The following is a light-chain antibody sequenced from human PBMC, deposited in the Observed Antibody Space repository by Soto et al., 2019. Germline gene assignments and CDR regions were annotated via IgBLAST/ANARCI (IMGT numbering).Light chain of an antibody. CDR1: SSDVGSYNY. CDR3: SSYTAITTTRV. CDR2: DVS. J-gene: IGLJ2*01. Sequence: QSALTQPVSVSGSPGQSITISCTGTSSDVGSYNYVSWYQQHPGKAPQLMIYDVSSRPSGVSHRFSGSKSGNTASLTISGLQTEDESYYFCSSYTAITTTRVFGGGTKLTVL. V-gene: IGLV2-14*03.